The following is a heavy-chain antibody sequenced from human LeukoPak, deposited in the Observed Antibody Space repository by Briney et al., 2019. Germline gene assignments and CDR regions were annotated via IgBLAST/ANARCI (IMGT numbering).Heavy chain of an antibody. CDR3: AKDYYDSSGYYYFDY. CDR2: ITSSSIHT. V-gene: IGHV3-21*04. CDR1: GFTFSSYA. J-gene: IGHJ4*02. Sequence: GGSLRLSCAASGFTFSSYAMSWVRQAPGKGLEWVSSITSSSIHTFYADSVRGRFTISRDNAKNSLYLQMNSLRAEDTAVYYCAKDYYDSSGYYYFDYWGQGTLVTVSS. D-gene: IGHD3-22*01.